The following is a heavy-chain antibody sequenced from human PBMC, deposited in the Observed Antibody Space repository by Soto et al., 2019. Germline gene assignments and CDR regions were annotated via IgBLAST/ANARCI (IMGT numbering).Heavy chain of an antibody. D-gene: IGHD3-22*01. V-gene: IGHV1-3*01. J-gene: IGHJ4*02. CDR2: INAGNGNT. CDR3: ARGSGYYYWDDY. Sequence: ASVKVSCKASGFTFSHSAMQWVRQARGQSLEWIGWINAGNGNTKYSQKFQGRVTITRDTSTSTAYMELSSLRSEDTAVYYCARGSGYYYWDDYWGQGTLVTVSS. CDR1: GFTFSHSA.